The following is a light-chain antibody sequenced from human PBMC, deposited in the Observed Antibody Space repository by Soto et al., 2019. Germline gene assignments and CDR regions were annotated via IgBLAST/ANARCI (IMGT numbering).Light chain of an antibody. J-gene: IGKJ4*01. Sequence: MLTPSPATLSLSPWIRSRQCRKASQSVNIYLAWYQQKPGQAHRLLIYDASNRATGIPARFSGSGSGTEFTLTISSLEPEDIATYYCQQHSNWPVTVGRGNKVDIK. V-gene: IGKV3-11*01. CDR2: DAS. CDR1: QSVNIY. CDR3: QQHSNWPVT.